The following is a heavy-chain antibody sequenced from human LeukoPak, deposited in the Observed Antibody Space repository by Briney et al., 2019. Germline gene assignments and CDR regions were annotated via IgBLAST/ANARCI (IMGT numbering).Heavy chain of an antibody. Sequence: GGSLRLSCAASGFTFSSYGMHWVRQAPGKGLEWVAVISYDGNNKYYADSVKGRFTISRDNSKNTLYLQMNSLRAADTAVYYCAKGLREWELLHLGYWGQGTLVTVSS. CDR3: AKGLREWELLHLGY. CDR1: GFTFSSYG. V-gene: IGHV3-30*18. J-gene: IGHJ4*02. CDR2: ISYDGNNK. D-gene: IGHD1-26*01.